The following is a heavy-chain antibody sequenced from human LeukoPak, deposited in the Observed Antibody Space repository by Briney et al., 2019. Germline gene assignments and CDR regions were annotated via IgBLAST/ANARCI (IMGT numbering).Heavy chain of an antibody. CDR2: ISGSGGST. CDR1: GFTFSDYA. CDR3: AKNPSGSGSYQYYFDY. D-gene: IGHD3-10*01. V-gene: IGHV3-23*01. Sequence: GGSLRLSCAASGFTFSDYAMNWVRQAPGKGLEWVSAISGSGGSTYYADSVKGRFTISRDNSKNTLYLQMNSLRAEDTAVYYCAKNPSGSGSYQYYFDYWGQGTLVTVSS. J-gene: IGHJ4*02.